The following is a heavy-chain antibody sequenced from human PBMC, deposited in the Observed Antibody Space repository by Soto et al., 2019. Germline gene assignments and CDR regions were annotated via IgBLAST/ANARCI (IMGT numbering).Heavy chain of an antibody. J-gene: IGHJ4*02. V-gene: IGHV3-11*01. CDR3: ARRGSTVTFTY. CDR2: ISNGGGAI. CDR1: GFTFSDYY. Sequence: ESGGGLVKPGGSLRLSCAASGFTFSDYYMSWIRQAPGKGLEWISYISNGGGAISYAGSVKGRFTISRDNAKNSLFLQMNNLRAEDTAVYYCARRGSTVTFTYWGQGTLVTVSS. D-gene: IGHD4-17*01.